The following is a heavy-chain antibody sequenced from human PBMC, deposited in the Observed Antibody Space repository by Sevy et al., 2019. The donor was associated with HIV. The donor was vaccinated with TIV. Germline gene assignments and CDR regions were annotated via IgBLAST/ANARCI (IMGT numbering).Heavy chain of an antibody. CDR2: ISGSGGST. Sequence: GGSLRLSCAASGFTFSSYAMSWVRQAPGKGLEWVSAISGSGGSTYYADSVKGRFTISRDNSKNTLYLQMNSLRAEDTAVYYCAKALSRYDFWSPNWFDPWGQGTLVTVSS. CDR1: GFTFSSYA. J-gene: IGHJ5*02. V-gene: IGHV3-23*01. CDR3: AKALSRYDFWSPNWFDP. D-gene: IGHD3-3*01.